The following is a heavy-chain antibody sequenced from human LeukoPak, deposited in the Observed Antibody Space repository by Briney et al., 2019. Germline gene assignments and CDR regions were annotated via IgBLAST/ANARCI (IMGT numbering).Heavy chain of an antibody. D-gene: IGHD6-6*01. V-gene: IGHV4-59*01. CDR2: IYYSGST. Sequence: SETLSLTCTVSGGSISSYYWSWIRQPPGKGLEWIGYIYYSGSTNYNPSLKSRVTISVDTSKNQFSLKLSSVTAADTAVYHCARRISIAARPADWFDPWGQGTLVTVSS. J-gene: IGHJ5*02. CDR3: ARRISIAARPADWFDP. CDR1: GGSISSYY.